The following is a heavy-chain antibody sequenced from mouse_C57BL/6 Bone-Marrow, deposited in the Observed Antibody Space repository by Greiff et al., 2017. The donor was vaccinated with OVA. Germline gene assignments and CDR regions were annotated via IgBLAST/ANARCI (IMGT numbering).Heavy chain of an antibody. CDR2: INPSSGYT. V-gene: IGHV1-4*01. J-gene: IGHJ1*03. Sequence: VQLQQSGAELARPGASVKMSCKASGYTFTSYTMHWVKQRPGQGLEWIGYINPSSGYTKYNQKFKDKATLTADKSSSTAYMQLSSLTSEDSAVYYCARVLLYSSSYRYFDVWGTGTTVTVSS. D-gene: IGHD1-1*01. CDR1: GYTFTSYT. CDR3: ARVLLYSSSYRYFDV.